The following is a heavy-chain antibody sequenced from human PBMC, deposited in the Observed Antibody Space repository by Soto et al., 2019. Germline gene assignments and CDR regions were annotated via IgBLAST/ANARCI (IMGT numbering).Heavy chain of an antibody. D-gene: IGHD1-26*01. CDR2: VNDSGST. J-gene: IGHJ6*02. CDR3: ATDSATSYFGMDV. CDR1: GGSFTGNY. V-gene: IGHV4-34*01. Sequence: SETLSLTCAVYGGSFTGNYRSWIRQPPGKGLEWIGEVNDSGSTNFNPSLKSRVTISVDTSKKQFTMKLTSVTAADTAVYYCATDSATSYFGMDVWGHGTTVTVSS.